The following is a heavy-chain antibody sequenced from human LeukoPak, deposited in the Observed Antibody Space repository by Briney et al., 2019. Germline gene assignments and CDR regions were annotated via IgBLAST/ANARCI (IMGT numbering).Heavy chain of an antibody. V-gene: IGHV4-34*01. J-gene: IGHJ5*02. D-gene: IGHD2-2*01. Sequence: SETLCLTCAVYGGSFSGYYWSWIRQPPGKGLEWIGEINHSGSTNYNPSLKSGVTISVNTSKNQFSRKLSSVAAAETAVYYCAGPSRPYCSSTSLYLGLDPWGQGTLVTVSS. CDR1: GGSFSGYY. CDR3: AGPSRPYCSSTSLYLGLDP. CDR2: INHSGST.